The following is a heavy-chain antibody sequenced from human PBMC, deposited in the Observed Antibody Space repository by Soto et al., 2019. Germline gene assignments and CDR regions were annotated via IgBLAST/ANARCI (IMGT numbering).Heavy chain of an antibody. J-gene: IGHJ4*02. V-gene: IGHV3-72*01. CDR3: NNSPRRGSEAYYFDY. D-gene: IGHD3-16*01. CDR1: GFTFNDHD. Sequence: GGSLSLSCPASGFTFNDHDIDWVRQSPGKGLEWVGRSRDKANSYTTEYAACVKGRFTITRDDSKNSVYLQMNSLETADTAVYPCNNSPRRGSEAYYFDYWGQGAVVTVYS. CDR2: SRDKANSYTT.